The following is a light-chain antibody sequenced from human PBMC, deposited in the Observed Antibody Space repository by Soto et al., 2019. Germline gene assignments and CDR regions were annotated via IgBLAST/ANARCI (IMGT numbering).Light chain of an antibody. V-gene: IGKV3-20*01. Sequence: EVVLTQSPGTLSLSPGERATLSCRASQTVSSSYLAWYQQKPGQAPRLLIYGASSRATGIPDRFSGRGSGTDFTLTISRLEPEDFAVYYCQQYGSRPRTFGQGTKVDIK. CDR3: QQYGSRPRT. J-gene: IGKJ1*01. CDR2: GAS. CDR1: QTVSSSY.